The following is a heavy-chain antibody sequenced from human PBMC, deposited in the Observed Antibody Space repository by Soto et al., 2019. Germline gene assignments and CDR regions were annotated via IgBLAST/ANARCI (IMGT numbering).Heavy chain of an antibody. CDR1: GDSVSSNNFA. V-gene: IGHV6-1*01. J-gene: IGHJ3*02. Sequence: SQTRSLTCVIPGDSVSSNNFAWNWIRQSPSRVLEWLGRTYYRSKWYNNYAVSVKSRTTINADTSKNQFSLQLASVTPEDTAVYYCARAFNSAIDIWGHLPMVTV. D-gene: IGHD5-18*01. CDR2: TYYRSKWYN. CDR3: ARAFNSAIDI.